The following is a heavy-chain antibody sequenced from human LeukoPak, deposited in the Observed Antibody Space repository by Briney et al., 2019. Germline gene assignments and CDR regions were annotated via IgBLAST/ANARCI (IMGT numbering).Heavy chain of an antibody. J-gene: IGHJ4*02. V-gene: IGHV3-66*02. D-gene: IGHD2-15*01. CDR2: IYSGGST. CDR1: GFTVSSNY. CDR3: ARDLRYYFDY. Sequence: GGSLRLSCAASGFTVSSNYMSWARQAPGKGLEWVSVIYSGGSTYYADSVKGRFTISRDNSKNTLYLQMNSLRAEDTAVYYCARDLRYYFDYWGQGTLVTVSS.